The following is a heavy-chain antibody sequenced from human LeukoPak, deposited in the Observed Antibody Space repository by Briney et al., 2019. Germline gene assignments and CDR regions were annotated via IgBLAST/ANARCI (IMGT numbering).Heavy chain of an antibody. D-gene: IGHD5-18*01. J-gene: IGHJ3*02. CDR3: AREHTAMVRAVGDAFDI. Sequence: ASVKISCKASGYTFTSYGISWVRQAPGQGLEWMGWISAYNGNTNYAQKLQGRVTMTTDTSTSTAYMELRSLRSDDTAVYYCAREHTAMVRAVGDAFDIWGQGTMVTVSS. V-gene: IGHV1-18*01. CDR2: ISAYNGNT. CDR1: GYTFTSYG.